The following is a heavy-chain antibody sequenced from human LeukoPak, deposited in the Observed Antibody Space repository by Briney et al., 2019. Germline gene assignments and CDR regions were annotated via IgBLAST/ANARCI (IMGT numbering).Heavy chain of an antibody. CDR1: GYTFTGYY. CDR3: ARAGVWDYSDTSGYHNGAFDI. J-gene: IGHJ3*02. V-gene: IGHV1-2*02. CDR2: INPNSGGT. D-gene: IGHD3-22*01. Sequence: ASVKVSCKASGYTFTGYYMHWVRQAPGQGLEWMGWINPNSGGTNYAQKFQGRVTMTRDTSISTAYMELSRLRSDDTAVYFCARAGVWDYSDTSGYHNGAFDIWGQGTMVTVSS.